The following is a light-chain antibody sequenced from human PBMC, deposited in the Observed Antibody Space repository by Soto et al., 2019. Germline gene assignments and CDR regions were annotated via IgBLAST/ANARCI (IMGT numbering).Light chain of an antibody. Sequence: QSVLTQPPSVSGAPGQRVTIFCTGSSSNIGADHDVHWYQQLPGTAPKLLIFADSSRPSGVSDRFSGSKSGASASLVITGLQAEDEADYYCQSYDSSLSAWVFGGGTKLTVL. V-gene: IGLV1-40*01. CDR3: QSYDSSLSAWV. J-gene: IGLJ3*02. CDR1: SSNIGADHD. CDR2: ADS.